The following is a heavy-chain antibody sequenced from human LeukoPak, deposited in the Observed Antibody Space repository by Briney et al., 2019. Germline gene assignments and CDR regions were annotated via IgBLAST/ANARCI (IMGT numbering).Heavy chain of an antibody. D-gene: IGHD1-26*01. CDR3: AELVGAGNWFDP. V-gene: IGHV4-34*01. CDR1: GGSFSGYY. Sequence: SETLSLTCAVYGGSFSGYYWSWIRQPPGKGLEWIGEINHSGSTNYNPSLKSQVTISVDTSKNQFSLKLSSVTAADTAVYYCAELVGAGNWFDPWGQGTLVTVSS. CDR2: INHSGST. J-gene: IGHJ5*02.